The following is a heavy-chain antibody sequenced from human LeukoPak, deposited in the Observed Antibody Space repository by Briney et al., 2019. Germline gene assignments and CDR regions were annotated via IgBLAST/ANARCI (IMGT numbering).Heavy chain of an antibody. Sequence: GASVKVSCKASGGTFSSYATSWVRQAPGQGLEWMGGIIPIFGTANYAQKFQGRVTITADESTSTAYMELSSLRSEDTAVYYCARAGGDSGYYYGYDAFDIWGQGTMVTVSS. V-gene: IGHV1-69*13. CDR3: ARAGGDSGYYYGYDAFDI. CDR1: GGTFSSYA. J-gene: IGHJ3*02. D-gene: IGHD3-22*01. CDR2: IIPIFGTA.